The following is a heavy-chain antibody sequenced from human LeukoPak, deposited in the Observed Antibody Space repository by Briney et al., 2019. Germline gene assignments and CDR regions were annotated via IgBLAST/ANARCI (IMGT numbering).Heavy chain of an antibody. Sequence: ASVKVSCKASGYTFTSYAMHWVRQAPGQRLEWMGWINAGNGNTKYSQKFQGRVTMTTDTSTSTAYMELRSLRSDDTAVYYCARSGYDSSEDYWGQGTLVTVSS. V-gene: IGHV1-3*01. CDR1: GYTFTSYA. D-gene: IGHD3-22*01. J-gene: IGHJ4*02. CDR2: INAGNGNT. CDR3: ARSGYDSSEDY.